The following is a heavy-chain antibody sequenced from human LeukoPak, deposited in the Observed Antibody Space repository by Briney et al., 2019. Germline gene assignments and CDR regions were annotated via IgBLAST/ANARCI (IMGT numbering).Heavy chain of an antibody. CDR3: ARAPLQYYYDSSGHFFDY. Sequence: PSETLSLTCTVSGGSISSSSYYWGWIRQPPGKGLGWIGSIYYSGSTYYNPSLKSRVTISVDTSKNQFSLKLSSVTAADTAVYYCARAPLQYYYDSSGHFFDYWGQGTLVTVSS. D-gene: IGHD3-22*01. CDR2: IYYSGST. J-gene: IGHJ4*02. CDR1: GGSISSSSYY. V-gene: IGHV4-39*01.